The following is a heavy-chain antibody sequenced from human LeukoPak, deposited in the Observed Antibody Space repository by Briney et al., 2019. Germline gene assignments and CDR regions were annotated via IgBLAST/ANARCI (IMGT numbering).Heavy chain of an antibody. CDR1: GYTFTNYA. D-gene: IGHD5-24*01. CDR2: INPNSGGT. V-gene: IGHV1-2*02. CDR3: ARGPLEMATILDYYYYYMDV. Sequence: GASVKVSCKASGYTFTNYAMNWVRQAPGQGLEWMGWINPNSGGTNYAQKFQGRVTMTRDTSISTAYMELSRLRSDDTAVYYCARGPLEMATILDYYYYYMDVWGKGTTVTISS. J-gene: IGHJ6*03.